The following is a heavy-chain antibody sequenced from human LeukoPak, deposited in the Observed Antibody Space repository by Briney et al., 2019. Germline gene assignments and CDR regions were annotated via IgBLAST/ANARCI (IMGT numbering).Heavy chain of an antibody. Sequence: SETLSLTCTVSGGSISSYYWSWIRQPPGKGLEWIGYIYYSGSTNYNPSLKSRVTISIDTSKNQFSLKLSSVTAADTAVYYCARDRVRGNANPYFDYWGQGTLVTVSS. D-gene: IGHD1-1*01. CDR1: GGSISSYY. V-gene: IGHV4-59*01. CDR2: IYYSGST. CDR3: ARDRVRGNANPYFDY. J-gene: IGHJ4*02.